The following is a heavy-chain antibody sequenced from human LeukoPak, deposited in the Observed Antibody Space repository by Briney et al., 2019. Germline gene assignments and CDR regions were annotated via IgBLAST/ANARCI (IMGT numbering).Heavy chain of an antibody. CDR1: GFTFTNYA. CDR3: AKDLPGIAAAGFDY. V-gene: IGHV3-30*02. CDR2: IRYDGSNK. Sequence: PGGSLRLSCAASGFTFTNYAMNWARQAPGKGLEWVAFIRYDGSNKYYADSVKGRFTISRDNSKNTLYLQMNSLRAEDTAVYYCAKDLPGIAAAGFDYWGQGALVTVSS. D-gene: IGHD6-13*01. J-gene: IGHJ4*02.